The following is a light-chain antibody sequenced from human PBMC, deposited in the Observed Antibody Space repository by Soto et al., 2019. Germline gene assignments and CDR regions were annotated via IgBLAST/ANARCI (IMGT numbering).Light chain of an antibody. CDR2: GAS. CDR1: QSVNSN. CDR3: QQYNYWPT. J-gene: IGKJ1*01. Sequence: EIVMTQSPATLSVSPGERATLSCRASQSVNSNLAWYQQKPGQAPRLLIYGASTRASGVPARFSGSGSGTGFSLTVRSLQSKDFAVYFWQQYNYWPTFGPGTKVEIK. V-gene: IGKV3-15*01.